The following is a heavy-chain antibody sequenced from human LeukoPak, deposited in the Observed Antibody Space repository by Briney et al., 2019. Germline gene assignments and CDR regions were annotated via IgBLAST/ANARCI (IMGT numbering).Heavy chain of an antibody. D-gene: IGHD4-17*01. CDR3: ATTTVTVRHDAFDI. CDR2: IYYSGST. CDR1: GGSISGSAYY. Sequence: SETLSLTCTVSGGSISGSAYYWGWIRQPPGKGLEWIGSIYYSGSTYYNPSLKSRVTISVDTSKNQFSLKLRSVTAADTAVCYCATTTVTVRHDAFDIWGQGTMVTVSS. J-gene: IGHJ3*02. V-gene: IGHV4-39*01.